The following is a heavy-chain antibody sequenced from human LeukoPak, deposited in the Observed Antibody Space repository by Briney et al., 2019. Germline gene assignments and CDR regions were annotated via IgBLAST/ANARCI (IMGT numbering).Heavy chain of an antibody. Sequence: PSETLSLTCTVSGVSISSGNSYWGWIRQPPGKGLEWIGSIYYSGNTYYNASLKSQVSTSIDTSKNQFSLRLTSVTAADTAVYYCARQTGSGLFILPGGQGTLVTVSS. CDR3: ARQTGSGLFILP. J-gene: IGHJ4*02. CDR1: GVSISSGNSY. V-gene: IGHV4-39*01. CDR2: IYYSGNT. D-gene: IGHD3/OR15-3a*01.